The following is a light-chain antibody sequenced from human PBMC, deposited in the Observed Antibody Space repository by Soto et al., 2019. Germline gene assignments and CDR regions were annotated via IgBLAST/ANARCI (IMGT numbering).Light chain of an antibody. Sequence: EIVLTQSPGTLSLSTGERATLSCRASQSVSSSYLAWYQQKPGQAPRLLIYGASSRATGIPHRFSGSGSGTDFTLTISRLEPEDFAVYYCQQYGRSSYTFGQSNKLEIK. CDR3: QQYGRSSYT. CDR2: GAS. CDR1: QSVSSSY. V-gene: IGKV3-20*01. J-gene: IGKJ2*01.